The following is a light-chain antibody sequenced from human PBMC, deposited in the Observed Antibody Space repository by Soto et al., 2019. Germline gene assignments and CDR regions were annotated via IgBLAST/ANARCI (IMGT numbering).Light chain of an antibody. CDR1: SSDVGGYNY. CDR2: DVS. CDR3: SSYTSSSTVV. J-gene: IGLJ2*01. V-gene: IGLV2-14*01. Sequence: QSALTQPASVSGSPGQSITTPSPGTSSDVGGYNYVSWYQQHPGKAPKLMIYDVSNRPSGVSNRFSGSKSGNTASLTISGLQAEDEADYYCSSYTSSSTVVFGGGTKLTVL.